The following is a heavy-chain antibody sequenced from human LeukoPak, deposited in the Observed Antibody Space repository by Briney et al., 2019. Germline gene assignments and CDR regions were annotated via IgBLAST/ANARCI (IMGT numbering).Heavy chain of an antibody. Sequence: GGSLSLSCAASGFTFDDCAMSWVRHAPGKGLEWVSGISWNGGSTNYADSVKGRFTISRDNAKNSLYLQMNSLRGEDTAVYYCARVRPGSYNALDYWGQGTLVTVSS. CDR1: GFTFDDCA. CDR2: ISWNGGST. D-gene: IGHD1-26*01. V-gene: IGHV3-20*04. CDR3: ARVRPGSYNALDY. J-gene: IGHJ4*02.